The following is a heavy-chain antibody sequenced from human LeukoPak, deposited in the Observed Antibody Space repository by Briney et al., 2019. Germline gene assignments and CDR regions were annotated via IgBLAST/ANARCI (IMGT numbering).Heavy chain of an antibody. CDR1: GHTFTGYY. CDR2: INPNSGGT. D-gene: IGHD6-13*01. J-gene: IGHJ4*02. Sequence: ASVKASCKASGHTFTGYYMHWVPQAPGQGLEWVGWINPNSGGTNYAQKFQGRVTMTTDTSISTAYMELTRLGSDDTAVYYCARGSSINWYKYYFDYWGQGTLVTVSS. CDR3: ARGSSINWYKYYFDY. V-gene: IGHV1-2*02.